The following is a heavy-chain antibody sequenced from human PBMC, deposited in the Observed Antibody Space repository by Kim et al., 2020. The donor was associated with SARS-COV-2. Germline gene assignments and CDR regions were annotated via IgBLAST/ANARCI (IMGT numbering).Heavy chain of an antibody. Sequence: GNTKDSQKFQGRVTITRDTYASTAYMELSSLRSEDTAVYYCARASGAIDYWGQGTLVTVSS. CDR2: GNT. J-gene: IGHJ4*02. V-gene: IGHV1-3*01. D-gene: IGHD1-26*01. CDR3: ARASGAIDY.